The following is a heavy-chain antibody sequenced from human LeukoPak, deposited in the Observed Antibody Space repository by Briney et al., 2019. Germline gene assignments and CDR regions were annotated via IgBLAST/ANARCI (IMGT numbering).Heavy chain of an antibody. D-gene: IGHD6-13*01. CDR3: AKEAAAAGHIDY. Sequence: PGGSLRLSCAASGFTFGDYAMHWVRQAPGKGLEWVSGISWNSGSIGYADSVKGRFTISRDSAKNSLYLQMNSLRAEDMALYYCAKEAAAAGHIDYWGQGTLVTVSS. CDR2: ISWNSGSI. V-gene: IGHV3-9*03. CDR1: GFTFGDYA. J-gene: IGHJ4*02.